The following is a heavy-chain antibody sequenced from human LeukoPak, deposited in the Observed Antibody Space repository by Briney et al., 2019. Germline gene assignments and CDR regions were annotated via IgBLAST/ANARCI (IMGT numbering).Heavy chain of an antibody. Sequence: ASVKVSCKASGYTFTSFSITWVRQAPGQGLEWMGWISVYNGNTNYAQKLQGRVTMTTDTSTSTAYMELRSLRSDDTAVYYCARMGGELLGPWFDYWGQGTLVTASS. V-gene: IGHV1-18*01. CDR1: GYTFTSFS. CDR2: ISVYNGNT. D-gene: IGHD1-26*01. CDR3: ARMGGELLGPWFDY. J-gene: IGHJ4*02.